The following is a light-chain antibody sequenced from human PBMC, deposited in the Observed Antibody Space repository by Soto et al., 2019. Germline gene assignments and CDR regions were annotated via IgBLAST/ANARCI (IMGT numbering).Light chain of an antibody. Sequence: ETVMTQSPATLSVSPGEGATLSCRASQSVGSNLAWYQQKPGQAPRLLIYGASTRATGIPARFSGSGSGTEFTLTISGLQSEDFAVYCCQQYTNWPPHTFGQATKLEIK. CDR3: QQYTNWPPHT. CDR1: QSVGSN. V-gene: IGKV3-15*01. CDR2: GAS. J-gene: IGKJ2*01.